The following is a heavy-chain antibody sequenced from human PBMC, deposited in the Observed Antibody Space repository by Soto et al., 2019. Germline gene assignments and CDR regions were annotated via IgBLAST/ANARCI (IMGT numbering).Heavy chain of an antibody. CDR1: GYTFTSYA. CDR3: ARDLIEVGFDY. V-gene: IGHV1-3*01. D-gene: IGHD1-26*01. Sequence: ASVKVSCKASGYTFTSYAMHWVRQAPGQRLEWMGWINAGNGNTKYSQKFQGRVTITRDTSASTAYMELSSLRSEDTAVYYCARDLIEVGFDYWGQGTLFTVSS. CDR2: INAGNGNT. J-gene: IGHJ4*02.